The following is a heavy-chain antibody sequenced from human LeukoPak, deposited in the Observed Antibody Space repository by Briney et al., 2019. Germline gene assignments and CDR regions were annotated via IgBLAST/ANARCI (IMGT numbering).Heavy chain of an antibody. D-gene: IGHD6-13*01. Sequence: GGSLRLSCAASGFTSSDYYMSWIRQAPGKGLEWVSYVSSSGSTTHHADSVKGRFTVSRDNAKNSLSLQMNSLRAEDTAVYYCARVGSIAAAGTTDYWGQGTLVTVSS. CDR3: ARVGSIAAAGTTDY. CDR1: GFTSSDYY. V-gene: IGHV3-11*01. J-gene: IGHJ4*02. CDR2: VSSSGSTT.